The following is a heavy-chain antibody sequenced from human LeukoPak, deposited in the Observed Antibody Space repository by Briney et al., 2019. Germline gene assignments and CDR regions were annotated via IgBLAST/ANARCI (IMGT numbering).Heavy chain of an antibody. CDR3: TRGSGSYPDY. D-gene: IGHD1-26*01. J-gene: IGHJ4*02. Sequence: GGSLRLSSAASGFTFDDYVMSWVRQAPGKGLELVSSVNWSGGSTAYADSVKGRFTISRDNAKNSLYLQMNSLRAEDTALYYCTRGSGSYPDYWGQGTLVTVSS. CDR2: VNWSGGST. V-gene: IGHV3-20*04. CDR1: GFTFDDYV.